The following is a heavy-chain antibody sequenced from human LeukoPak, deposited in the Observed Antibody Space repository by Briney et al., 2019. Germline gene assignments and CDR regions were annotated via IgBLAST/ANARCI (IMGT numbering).Heavy chain of an antibody. D-gene: IGHD6-13*01. J-gene: IGHJ4*02. CDR3: AGSSSWYRRGDSSKDY. Sequence: GGSLRLSCAASGFPLSSYAMSWVRQGPGKGLEWVAATSSSDAGVYHADSVRGRFTISRDNSKNTLYLQMNSLTVEDTAVYYCAGSSSWYRRGDSSKDYWGQGTLVTVSS. CDR2: TSSSDAGV. CDR1: GFPLSSYA. V-gene: IGHV3-23*01.